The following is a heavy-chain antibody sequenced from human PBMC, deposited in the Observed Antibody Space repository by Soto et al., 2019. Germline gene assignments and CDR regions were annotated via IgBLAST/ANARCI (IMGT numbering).Heavy chain of an antibody. CDR2: INPNSGGT. J-gene: IGHJ6*02. CDR3: ARDPVVPAAIRNDYYYYYGMDV. D-gene: IGHD2-2*01. Sequence: ASVKVSCKASGYTFTGYYMHWVRQAPGQGLEWMGWINPNSGGTNYAQKFQGRVTMTRDTSISTAYMELSRLRSDDTDVYYCARDPVVPAAIRNDYYYYYGMDVWAKGPRSPSP. CDR1: GYTFTGYY. V-gene: IGHV1-2*02.